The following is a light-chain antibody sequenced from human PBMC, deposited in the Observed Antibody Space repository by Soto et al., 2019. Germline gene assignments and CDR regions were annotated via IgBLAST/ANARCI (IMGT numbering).Light chain of an antibody. V-gene: IGLV2-11*01. CDR2: DVS. CDR1: SSDVGGYNY. Sequence: QSALTQPRSVSGSPGQSVTISCTGTSSDVGGYNYVSWYQQHPGKAPKLMIYDVSKRPSGVPDRFSGSKSGNTASLTISGLQAEDEDDYYCCSYAGSYTFPYVFGTGTKLTVL. J-gene: IGLJ1*01. CDR3: CSYAGSYTFPYV.